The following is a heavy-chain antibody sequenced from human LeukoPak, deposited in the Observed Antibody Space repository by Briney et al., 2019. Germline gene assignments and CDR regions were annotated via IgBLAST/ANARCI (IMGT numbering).Heavy chain of an antibody. Sequence: GGSLRLSCVASGFPLSNYAMSWVRQVPGKGLEWVSATSSSDDGTYYADSVRGRFTLSRDNSKNTLYLQMNRLRVEDAALYYCARAPVTSCRGAFCYPFDYWGQGILVTVSS. CDR2: TSSSDDGT. D-gene: IGHD2-21*01. CDR3: ARAPVTSCRGAFCYPFDY. CDR1: GFPLSNYA. V-gene: IGHV3-23*01. J-gene: IGHJ4*02.